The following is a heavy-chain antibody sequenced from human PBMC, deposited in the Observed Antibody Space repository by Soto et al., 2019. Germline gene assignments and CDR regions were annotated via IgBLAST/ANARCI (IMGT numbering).Heavy chain of an antibody. CDR1: GGSISSSSYY. J-gene: IGHJ4*02. CDR2: IYYSGST. CDR3: ATTYYFGSGSGY. Sequence: QLQLQESGPGLVKPSETLSLTCTVSGGSISSSSYYWGWIRQPPGKGLEWIGSIYYSGSTYYNPSLKSRVXXXVXXSKNQFSLKLSSVTAADTAVYYCATTYYFGSGSGYWGQGTLVTVSS. V-gene: IGHV4-39*01. D-gene: IGHD3-10*01.